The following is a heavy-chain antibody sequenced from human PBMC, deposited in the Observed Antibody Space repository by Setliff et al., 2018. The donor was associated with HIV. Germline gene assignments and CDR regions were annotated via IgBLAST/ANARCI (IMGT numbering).Heavy chain of an antibody. D-gene: IGHD3-10*01. CDR2: SSDSGYT. Sequence: SETLSLTCSVSGPSLSTGHHWGWIRQTPEKGLEWIGSSSDSGYTQYTPSLKSRVTIFVDTARKQFSLKLSSVTAADTAVYFCARVNTMVRGLDYWGQGTLVTSPQ. J-gene: IGHJ4*02. CDR1: GPSLSTGHH. V-gene: IGHV4-38-2*02. CDR3: ARVNTMVRGLDY.